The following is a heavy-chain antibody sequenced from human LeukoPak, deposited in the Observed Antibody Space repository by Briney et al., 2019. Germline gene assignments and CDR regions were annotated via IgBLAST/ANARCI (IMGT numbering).Heavy chain of an antibody. Sequence: PGGSLRLSCAASGFTFSSYSMNWVRQAPGKGLEWVSYISSSSSTIYYADSVKGRFTISRDNSKNTLYLQMNSLRAEDTAVYYCAREDTPVVVPAAMVFDYWGQGTLVTVSS. V-gene: IGHV3-48*01. D-gene: IGHD2-2*01. CDR3: AREDTPVVVPAAMVFDY. CDR1: GFTFSSYS. CDR2: ISSSSSTI. J-gene: IGHJ4*02.